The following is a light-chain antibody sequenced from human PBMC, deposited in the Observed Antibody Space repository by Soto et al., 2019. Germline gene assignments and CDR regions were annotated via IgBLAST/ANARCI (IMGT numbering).Light chain of an antibody. CDR1: QSVSSN. J-gene: IGKJ1*01. Sequence: EIVMTQSPATLSVSPGERATLSCRASQSVSSNLAWYQQKLGQTPRLLIYDASTRATGIPARFSGSGSGTEFTLTISSLQSEDLAVYYCQQYNNWTPWTFGQGTKVEMK. CDR2: DAS. V-gene: IGKV3-15*01. CDR3: QQYNNWTPWT.